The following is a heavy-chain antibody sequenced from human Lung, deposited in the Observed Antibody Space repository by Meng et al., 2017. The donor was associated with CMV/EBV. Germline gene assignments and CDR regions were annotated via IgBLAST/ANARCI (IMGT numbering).Heavy chain of an antibody. CDR3: ARGEVPAIIDY. J-gene: IGHJ4*02. D-gene: IGHD2-2*01. CDR1: GFIVSTKY. V-gene: IGHV3-66*01. CDR2: IYSGGST. Sequence: EGQLVESGGGLVQPGGSLRLSCEASGFIVSTKYMNWVRQAPRKGLEWVSVIYSGGSTYYTDSVKGRFTISRDNSKNTLYLQMNSLRTEDTAVYYCARGEVPAIIDYWGQGILVTVSS.